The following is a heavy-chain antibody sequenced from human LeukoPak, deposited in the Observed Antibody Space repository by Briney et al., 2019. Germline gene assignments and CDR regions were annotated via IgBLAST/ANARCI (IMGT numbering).Heavy chain of an antibody. J-gene: IGHJ4*02. D-gene: IGHD5-12*01. V-gene: IGHV3-7*01. CDR2: MKQDGSEK. CDR3: ARDLGHTGYDLYDY. Sequence: GGSLRLSCAVSGINFRGYWMAWVRQAPGKGLEWVANMKQDGSEKYYVDSVKGRFTISRDDAKNSLYLEMNSLRVEDTAVYYCARDLGHTGYDLYDYWGQGTLVTVSS. CDR1: GINFRGYW.